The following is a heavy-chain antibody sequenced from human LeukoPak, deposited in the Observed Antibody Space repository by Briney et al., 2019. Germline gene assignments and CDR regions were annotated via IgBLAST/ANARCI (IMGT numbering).Heavy chain of an antibody. D-gene: IGHD3-22*01. J-gene: IGHJ5*02. V-gene: IGHV3-9*01. CDR1: GFTFDDYA. CDR2: ISWNSGSI. Sequence: GGSLRLSCAASGFTFDDYAMHWVRQAPGKGLEGVSGISWNSGSIGYADSVKGRFTISRDNAKTSLYLQMNSLRAEDTALYYCAKDMTGDLPDDSRENWFDPWGQGTLVTVSS. CDR3: AKDMTGDLPDDSRENWFDP.